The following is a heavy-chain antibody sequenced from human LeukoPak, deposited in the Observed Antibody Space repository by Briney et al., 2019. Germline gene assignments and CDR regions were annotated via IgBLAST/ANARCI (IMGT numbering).Heavy chain of an antibody. D-gene: IGHD2-2*01. J-gene: IGHJ5*02. V-gene: IGHV3-49*03. CDR2: IRSKAYGGTT. CDR1: GFTFSSYA. Sequence: GGSLRLSFAASGFTFSSYAMSWFRPAPGKGLEGVGFIRSKAYGGTTEYAASVKGRFTISRDDSKSIAYLQMNSLKTEDTAVYYCSVPAANNWFDPWGQGTLVTVSS. CDR3: SVPAANNWFDP.